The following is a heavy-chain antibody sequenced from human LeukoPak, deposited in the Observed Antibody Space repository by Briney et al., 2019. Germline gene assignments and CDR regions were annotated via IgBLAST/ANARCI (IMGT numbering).Heavy chain of an antibody. CDR1: GFTFSSYA. Sequence: GSLRLSCSASGFTFSSYAMHWVRQAPGKGLEYVSAISSNGGSTYYADSVKGRFTISRDNSKNTLYLQMSSLRAEDTAVYYCVKEDKYQLLWAFDYWGQGTLVTVSS. CDR3: VKEDKYQLLWAFDY. CDR2: ISSNGGST. D-gene: IGHD2-2*01. J-gene: IGHJ4*02. V-gene: IGHV3-64D*06.